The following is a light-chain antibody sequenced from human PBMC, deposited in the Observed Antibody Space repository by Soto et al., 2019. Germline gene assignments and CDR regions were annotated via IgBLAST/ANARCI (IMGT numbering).Light chain of an antibody. CDR1: QSISSW. CDR3: QQYHTFWT. Sequence: DIQMTQSPSTLSASVGDRVTITCRASQSISSWLAWYQQKPGKAPKLLIYDASSLESGVPSRFSGSGFGTEFTLTISSLQPDDLATYYCQQYHTFWTFGQGTKVDIK. V-gene: IGKV1-5*01. CDR2: DAS. J-gene: IGKJ1*01.